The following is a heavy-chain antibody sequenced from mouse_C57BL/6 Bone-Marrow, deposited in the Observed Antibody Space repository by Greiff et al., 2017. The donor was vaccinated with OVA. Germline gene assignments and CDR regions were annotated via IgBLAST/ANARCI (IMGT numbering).Heavy chain of an antibody. CDR1: GYTFTSYW. CDR3: ARTGYGSSWFAY. CDR2: IYPGSGST. D-gene: IGHD1-1*01. J-gene: IGHJ3*01. V-gene: IGHV1-55*01. Sequence: QVQLQQPGAELVKPGASVKMSCKASGYTFTSYWITWVKQRPGQGLEWIGDIYPGSGSTNYNEKFKSKATLTVDTSSSTAYMQLSSLTSEDSAVEYCARTGYGSSWFAYWGQGTLVTVSA.